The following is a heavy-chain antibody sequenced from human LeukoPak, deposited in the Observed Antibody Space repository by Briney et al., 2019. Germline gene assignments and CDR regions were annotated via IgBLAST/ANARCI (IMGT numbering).Heavy chain of an antibody. D-gene: IGHD3-16*02. V-gene: IGHV4-39*07. CDR3: ARPKDYVWGSYRYNWFDP. J-gene: IGHJ5*02. Sequence: SETLSLTCTVSGGSISSSSYYWGWIRQPPGKGLEWIGSIYYSGSTYYNPSLKSRVTISVDTSKNQFSLKLSSVTAADTAVYYCARPKDYVWGSYRYNWFDPWGQGTLVTVSS. CDR1: GGSISSSSYY. CDR2: IYYSGST.